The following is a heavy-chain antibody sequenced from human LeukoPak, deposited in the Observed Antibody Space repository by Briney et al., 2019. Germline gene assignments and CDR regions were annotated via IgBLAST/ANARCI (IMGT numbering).Heavy chain of an antibody. D-gene: IGHD2-2*01. CDR3: AREPAGHLYYYYMDV. CDR2: IYSGGIT. J-gene: IGHJ6*03. V-gene: IGHV3-53*01. Sequence: PGGSLRLSCAASGFTVSSNYMSWGRQAPGKGLGWGSVIYSGGITYYADSVKGRFTFSIDNAKNSLYLQMNSLRAEDTAVYYCAREPAGHLYYYYMDVWGKGTTVTVSS. CDR1: GFTVSSNY.